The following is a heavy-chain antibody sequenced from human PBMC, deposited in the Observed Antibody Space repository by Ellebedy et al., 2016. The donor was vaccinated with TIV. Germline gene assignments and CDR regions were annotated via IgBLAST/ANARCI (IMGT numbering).Heavy chain of an antibody. CDR3: ARLPDYDGMDV. CDR2: IYLGDSDT. J-gene: IGHJ6*02. CDR1: GYSFTSNW. Sequence: GGSLRLSCKGSGYSFTSNWIAWVRQMPGKGLEWMGIIYLGDSDTRYSPSFQGQVTISADKSISTAYLQWSSLKASDTAMYYCARLPDYDGMDVWGQGTTVTVSS. V-gene: IGHV5-51*01.